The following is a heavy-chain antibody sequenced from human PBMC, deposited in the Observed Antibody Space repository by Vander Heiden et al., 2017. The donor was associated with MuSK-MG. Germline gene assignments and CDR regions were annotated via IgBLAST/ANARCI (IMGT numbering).Heavy chain of an antibody. D-gene: IGHD2-21*01. V-gene: IGHV4-59*01. CDR2: GHHSGST. CDR1: GGSISNYY. CDR3: ARVPAYCGGDCYPD. J-gene: IGHJ4*02. Sequence: QVQLKESGPGLVKPSETLSLTCTVSGGSISNYYWSWIRQLPGKGLEWIGYGHHSGSTNYKPSLTSRVTISVDSSKNQFSLKLSSVTAADTAVYYCARVPAYCGGDCYPDWGQGTLVTVSS.